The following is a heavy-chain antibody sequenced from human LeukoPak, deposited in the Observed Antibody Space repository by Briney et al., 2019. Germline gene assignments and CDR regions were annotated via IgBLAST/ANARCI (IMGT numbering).Heavy chain of an antibody. CDR3: ARENSGYDLPPDY. Sequence: ASVKVSCKASRYTFTGYYMHWVRQAPGQGLEWMGWINPNSGGTNYAQKFQGRVTMTRDTSISTAYMELSRLRSDDTAVYYCARENSGYDLPPDYWGQGTLVTVSS. V-gene: IGHV1-2*02. CDR1: RYTFTGYY. J-gene: IGHJ4*02. D-gene: IGHD5-12*01. CDR2: INPNSGGT.